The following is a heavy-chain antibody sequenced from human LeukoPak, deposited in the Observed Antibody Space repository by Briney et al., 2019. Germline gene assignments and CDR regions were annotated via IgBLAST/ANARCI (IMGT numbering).Heavy chain of an antibody. J-gene: IGHJ4*02. CDR3: ARDGILASPPPLDY. CDR2: ISSSGSTI. V-gene: IGHV3-48*03. D-gene: IGHD2/OR15-2a*01. Sequence: GGSLRLSCAASGFTFSSHEMNWVRQAPGKGLEWVSYISSSGSTIYYADSVKGRFTISRDNAKNSLYLQMNSLRAEDTAVYYCARDGILASPPPLDYWGQGTLVTVSS. CDR1: GFTFSSHE.